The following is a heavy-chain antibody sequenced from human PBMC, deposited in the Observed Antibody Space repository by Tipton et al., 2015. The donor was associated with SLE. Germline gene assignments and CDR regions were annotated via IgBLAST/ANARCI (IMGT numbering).Heavy chain of an antibody. D-gene: IGHD1-1*01. V-gene: IGHV3-53*05. CDR1: GFTVSSNS. Sequence: SLRLSCAASGFTVSSNSMSWVRQAPGKGLEWVSLIYSGGATSYADSVTGRFSISRDNSKNMVYLQMNSLTPDDTAVYFCAKDPRYIRSPTDSDTWGQGTQVSVSS. CDR3: AKDPRYIRSPTDSDT. CDR2: IYSGGAT. J-gene: IGHJ5*02.